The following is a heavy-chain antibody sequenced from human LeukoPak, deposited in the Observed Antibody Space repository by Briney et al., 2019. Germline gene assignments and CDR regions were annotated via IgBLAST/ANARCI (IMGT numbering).Heavy chain of an antibody. D-gene: IGHD6-13*01. CDR1: GFTFDDYG. J-gene: IGHJ6*02. CDR2: VSDDGSHK. V-gene: IGHV3-30*18. CDR3: AKYSSSSNYYYGMDV. Sequence: PGGSLRLSCAAAGFTFDDYGMHWVRQAPGKGLDWVAVVSDDGSHKQYADSVKGRFTVSRDNSGRTLYLQMNSLRAEDTAVYYCAKYSSSSNYYYGMDVWGQGTTVTVSS.